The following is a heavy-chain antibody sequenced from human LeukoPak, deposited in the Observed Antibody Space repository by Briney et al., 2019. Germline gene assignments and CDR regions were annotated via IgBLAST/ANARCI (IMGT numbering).Heavy chain of an antibody. CDR2: ISGSGGST. D-gene: IGHD3-3*01. CDR3: AKDEYDFWSGYQYYMDV. CDR1: GFTFSNYA. J-gene: IGHJ6*03. V-gene: IGHV3-23*01. Sequence: PGGSLRLSCAASGFTFSNYAMSWVRQAPGKGLEWVSAISGSGGSTHYADSVKGRFTISRDNSKNTLYLQMNSLRAEDTAVYYCAKDEYDFWSGYQYYMDVWGKGTTVTVSS.